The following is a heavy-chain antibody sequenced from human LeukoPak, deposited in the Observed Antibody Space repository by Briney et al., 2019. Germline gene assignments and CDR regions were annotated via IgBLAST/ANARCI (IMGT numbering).Heavy chain of an antibody. Sequence: GGSLRLSCAASGFTVSSNYMSWVRQAPGKGLECVSGISEGADITYYGGSVKGRFTIPRDNSKNTLYLQMNSLRAEDTAVYYCAKQNSRGFDYWGQGTLVTVSS. CDR1: GFTVSSNY. CDR3: AKQNSRGFDY. J-gene: IGHJ4*02. CDR2: ISEGADIT. V-gene: IGHV3-23*01. D-gene: IGHD2/OR15-2a*01.